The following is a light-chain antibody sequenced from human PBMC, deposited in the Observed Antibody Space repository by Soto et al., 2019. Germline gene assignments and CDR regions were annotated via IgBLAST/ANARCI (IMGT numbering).Light chain of an antibody. CDR3: QQYDKWPLN. CDR2: GAS. Sequence: EIVMTQSPATLSVSPGERASLSCRASQSISTNLAWYQQKPCQAPRLLIYGASTRATGIPARFSGSGSGTELTLTFSSPQSEDFTVYYCQQYDKWPLNFGPGTNVDIE. J-gene: IGKJ3*01. V-gene: IGKV3-15*01. CDR1: QSISTN.